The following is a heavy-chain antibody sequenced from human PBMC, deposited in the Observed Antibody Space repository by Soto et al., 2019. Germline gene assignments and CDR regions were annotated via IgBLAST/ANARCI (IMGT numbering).Heavy chain of an antibody. CDR3: ASPRMGYSYGYYFDY. Sequence: SETLSLTCTVSGASISSYYWTWIRQPPGKGLEWIGEINHSGSTNYNPSLKSRVTISVDTSKNQFSLKLSSVTAADTAVYYCASPRMGYSYGYYFDYWGQGTRVTVSS. D-gene: IGHD5-18*01. CDR2: INHSGST. CDR1: GASISSYY. V-gene: IGHV4-34*01. J-gene: IGHJ4*02.